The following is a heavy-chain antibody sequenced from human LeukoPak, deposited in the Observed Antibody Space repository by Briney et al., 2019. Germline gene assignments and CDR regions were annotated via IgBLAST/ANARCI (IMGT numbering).Heavy chain of an antibody. J-gene: IGHJ4*02. Sequence: SETLSLTCAVYGGSFSGYYWSWIRQPPGKGLEWIGEINHSGSTNYNPSLKSRVTISVDTSKNQFSLKLSSVTAADTAIYYCVTGSGWLPDYWGQGTLVTVSS. D-gene: IGHD6-19*01. V-gene: IGHV4-34*01. CDR3: VTGSGWLPDY. CDR1: GGSFSGYY. CDR2: INHSGST.